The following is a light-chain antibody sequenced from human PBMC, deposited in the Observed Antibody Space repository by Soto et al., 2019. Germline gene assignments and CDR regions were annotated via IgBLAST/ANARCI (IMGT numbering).Light chain of an antibody. CDR2: KAS. CDR3: QQYNSYSPYT. Sequence: DIQMTQSPSSLSASVGDRVTITCQASQNINNYLNWYQQKPGKAPKLLIYKASSLESGVPSRFSGSGSGTEFTLTISSLQPDDFATYYCQQYNSYSPYTFGQGTKLEIK. V-gene: IGKV1-5*03. J-gene: IGKJ2*01. CDR1: QNINNY.